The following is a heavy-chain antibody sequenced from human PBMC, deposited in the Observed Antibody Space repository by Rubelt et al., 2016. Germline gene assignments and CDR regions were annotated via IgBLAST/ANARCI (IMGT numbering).Heavy chain of an antibody. CDR2: INHSGST. D-gene: IGHD1-1*01. CDR3: ARSTWMGSYYYMDV. V-gene: IGHV4-34*01. J-gene: IGHJ6*03. Sequence: QVQLPPWRAGLLNPSETLSLTCAVYGGSFSDYYWSWIRLPPGKGLEWIWEINHSGSTNYNPSLKSRVTISLDTSKNQFSRRLSSVTAADTAVYYCARSTWMGSYYYMDVWGLGTTVTVSS. CDR1: GGSFSDYY.